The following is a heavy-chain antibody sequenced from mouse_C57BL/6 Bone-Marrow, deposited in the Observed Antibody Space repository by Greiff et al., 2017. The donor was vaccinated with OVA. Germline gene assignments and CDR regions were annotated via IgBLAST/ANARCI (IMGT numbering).Heavy chain of an antibody. V-gene: IGHV1-62-3*01. J-gene: IGHJ4*01. CDR3: ERGRYYGLYAMDY. D-gene: IGHD1-2*01. CDR1: GYTFPSYW. Sequence: HVQLHPPWAELVKPGASVTLSSKASGYTFPSYWLHWVQQRPGRGLEWIGRIDPNSGGTKYNEKFKSKATLTVDKPSSTAYKQLSSLTAEDSAVYYCERGRYYGLYAMDYWGKGTSVTVSS. CDR2: IDPNSGGT.